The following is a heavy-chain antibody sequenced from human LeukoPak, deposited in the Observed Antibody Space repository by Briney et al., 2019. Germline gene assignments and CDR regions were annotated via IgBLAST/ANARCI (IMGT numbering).Heavy chain of an antibody. Sequence: PGGSLRLSCAASGFTLRSYTMNWVRQAPGKGLEWVSSIGISSNKIYYADSVKGRFIISRDNAKNSLYLEMISLRVEDTAVYYCARCEEGSVAFHIWGQGTMVTVSS. V-gene: IGHV3-21*06. J-gene: IGHJ3*02. CDR2: IGISSNKI. CDR1: GFTLRSYT. CDR3: ARCEEGSVAFHI.